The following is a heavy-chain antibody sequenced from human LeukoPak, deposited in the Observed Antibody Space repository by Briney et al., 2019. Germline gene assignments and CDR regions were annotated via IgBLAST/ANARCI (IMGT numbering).Heavy chain of an antibody. CDR1: GGSISSSSYY. J-gene: IGHJ4*02. CDR2: IYYSGST. CDR3: ARGPHSSGYYPLFDY. Sequence: SETLSLTCTVSGGSISSSSYYWGWIRQPPGKGLEWIGSIYYSGSTYYNPSLKSRVTISVDTSKNQFSLKLSSVTAADTAVYYCARGPHSSGYYPLFDYWGQGTLVTVSS. D-gene: IGHD3-22*01. V-gene: IGHV4-39*01.